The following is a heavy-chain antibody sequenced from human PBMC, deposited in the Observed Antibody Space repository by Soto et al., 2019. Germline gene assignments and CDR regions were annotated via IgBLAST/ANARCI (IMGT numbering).Heavy chain of an antibody. CDR3: ARNPADFWTAYYYYGMDV. CDR2: ISGSGGST. V-gene: IGHV3-23*01. D-gene: IGHD3-3*01. J-gene: IGHJ6*02. Sequence: QPGGSLRLSCAASGFTFSSYAMSWVRQAPGKGLEWVSAISGSGGSTYYADSVKGRFTISRDNSKNTLYLQMNSLRAEDTAVYYCARNPADFWTAYYYYGMDVWGQGTTVTVSS. CDR1: GFTFSSYA.